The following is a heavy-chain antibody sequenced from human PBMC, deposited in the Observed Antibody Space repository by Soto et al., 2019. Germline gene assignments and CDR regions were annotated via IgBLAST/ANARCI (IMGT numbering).Heavy chain of an antibody. Sequence: QVQLVESGGGVVQPGRSLRLSCAASGFTFSSYGMHWVRQAPGKGLEWVAVISYDGSNKYYADSVKGRFTISRDNSKNTLYLQMNSLRAEDTAVYYCAKHQGGVTDFYYGMDVWGKGTTVTVSS. CDR1: GFTFSSYG. D-gene: IGHD3-3*01. CDR3: AKHQGGVTDFYYGMDV. V-gene: IGHV3-30*18. J-gene: IGHJ6*04. CDR2: ISYDGSNK.